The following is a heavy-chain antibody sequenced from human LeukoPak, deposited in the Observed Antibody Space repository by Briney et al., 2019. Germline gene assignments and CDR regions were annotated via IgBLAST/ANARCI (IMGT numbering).Heavy chain of an antibody. D-gene: IGHD3-22*01. CDR1: GFTFSNYD. J-gene: IGHJ4*02. Sequence: GGSLRLSCAASGFTFSNYDMHWVRQATGKGLEWVSAIGTAGDTYYSGSVKGRFTISRENAKNSLYLQMNSLKAGDTAVYYCAREVNYDSSGYYSHFDYWGQGTLVTVSS. CDR3: AREVNYDSSGYYSHFDY. CDR2: IGTAGDT. V-gene: IGHV3-13*01.